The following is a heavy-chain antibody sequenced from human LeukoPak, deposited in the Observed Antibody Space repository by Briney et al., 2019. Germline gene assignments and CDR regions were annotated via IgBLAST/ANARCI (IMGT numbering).Heavy chain of an antibody. D-gene: IGHD2-2*01. V-gene: IGHV1-3*01. CDR2: INAGNGNT. CDR3: ARGRCSSTSCYAVY. CDR1: GYTFTSYA. Sequence: ASVKVSCKASGYTFTSYAMHWVRQAPGQRLEWMGRINAGNGNTKYSQKFQGRVTITRDTSASTAYMELSSLRSEDTAMYYCARGRCSSTSCYAVYWGRGTLVTVSS. J-gene: IGHJ4*02.